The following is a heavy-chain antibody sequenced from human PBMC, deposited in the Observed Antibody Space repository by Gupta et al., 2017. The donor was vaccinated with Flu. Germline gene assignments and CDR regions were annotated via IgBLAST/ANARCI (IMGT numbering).Heavy chain of an antibody. V-gene: IGHV4-39*01. CDR1: GGSISSGSYY. CDR2: IYYSGST. J-gene: IGHJ4*02. CDR3: ARLGYSSSWVDS. D-gene: IGHD6-13*01. Sequence: QLQLQESGPGLVKPSETLSLTCTVSGGSISSGSYYWGWIRQPPGKGLDWIVSIYYSGSTYYAPSLKSRVTISVDTSKNQFSLRLNSVTATDTAVYYCARLGYSSSWVDSWGQGTLVTVSS.